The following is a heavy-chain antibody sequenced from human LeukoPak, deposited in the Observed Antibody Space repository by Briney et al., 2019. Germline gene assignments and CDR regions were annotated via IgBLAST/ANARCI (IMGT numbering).Heavy chain of an antibody. CDR2: TYYRSKWYN. CDR3: ARHLSGTAMAHYFDF. D-gene: IGHD5-18*01. V-gene: IGHV6-1*01. Sequence: SQTLSLTCAISGDSVSSNSAAWNWIRQSPSRGLERPGRTYYRSKWYNDYAVSVKSRITINPDTSKNQFSLQLNSVTASDAAIYYCARHLSGTAMAHYFDFWGQGTLVTVSS. J-gene: IGHJ4*02. CDR1: GDSVSSNSAA.